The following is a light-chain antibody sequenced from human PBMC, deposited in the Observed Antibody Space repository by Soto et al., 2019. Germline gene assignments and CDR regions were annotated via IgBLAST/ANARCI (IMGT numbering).Light chain of an antibody. CDR3: MQATRAYT. V-gene: IGKV2-24*01. CDR2: MIS. Sequence: DIVLTQTALSSPVTLGQPASISCRTRQSLVHSDGNTYLTWLQQRPGQPPRLLISMISNRFSGVPDRFSGSGAGTDFTLKISRVEAYGVGVDYCMQATRAYTFGQGTKLEIK. J-gene: IGKJ2*01. CDR1: QSLVHSDGNTY.